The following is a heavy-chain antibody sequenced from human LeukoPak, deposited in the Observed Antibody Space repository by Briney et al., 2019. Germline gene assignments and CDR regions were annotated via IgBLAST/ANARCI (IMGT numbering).Heavy chain of an antibody. V-gene: IGHV4-59*08. J-gene: IGHJ4*02. Sequence: SETLSLTCTVSGGSISSYYWSWIRQPPGKGLEWIGYIYYSGSTNYNPSLKSRVTISVDASKNQFSLKLSSVTAADTAVYYRARRLRGGSSWYFDYWGQGTLVTVSS. D-gene: IGHD6-13*01. CDR1: GGSISSYY. CDR3: ARRLRGGSSWYFDY. CDR2: IYYSGST.